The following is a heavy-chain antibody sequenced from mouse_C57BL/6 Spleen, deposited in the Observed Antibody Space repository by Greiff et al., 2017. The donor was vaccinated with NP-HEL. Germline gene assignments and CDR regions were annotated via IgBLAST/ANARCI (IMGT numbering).Heavy chain of an antibody. D-gene: IGHD2-3*01. CDR3: ARNWLLNYYAMDY. J-gene: IGHJ4*01. Sequence: VKLQESGAELARPGASVKLSCKASGYTFTSYGISWVKQRTGQGLEWIGEIYPRSGNTYYNEKFKGKATLTADKSSSTAYIELRSLTSEDSAVYFCARNWLLNYYAMDYWGQGTSVTVSS. CDR1: GYTFTSYG. CDR2: IYPRSGNT. V-gene: IGHV1-81*01.